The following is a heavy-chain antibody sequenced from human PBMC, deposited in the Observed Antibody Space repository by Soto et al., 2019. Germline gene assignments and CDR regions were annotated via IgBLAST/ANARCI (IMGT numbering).Heavy chain of an antibody. CDR2: IWYDGSNK. CDR1: GFTFSSYG. V-gene: IGHV3-33*01. J-gene: IGHJ6*02. D-gene: IGHD3-22*01. Sequence: GGSLRLSCAASGFTFSSYGMHWVRQAPGKGLEWVAVIWYDGSNKYYADSVKGRFTISRDNSKNTLYLQINSLRAEDTAVYYCARIYYDSSGYYYGYYYYGMDVWGQGTTVTVS. CDR3: ARIYYDSSGYYYGYYYYGMDV.